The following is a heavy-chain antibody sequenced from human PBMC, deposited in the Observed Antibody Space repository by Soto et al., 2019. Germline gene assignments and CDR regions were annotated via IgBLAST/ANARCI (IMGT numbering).Heavy chain of an antibody. Sequence: SETLSLTCTVSGDSISSSDYFWGWIRQPPGRGLEWIGSFSYGGSTYSNPSLKSRVTISVDTSRNQFSLKLSSVTAADTAVYYCARTDIGNWFDPWGQGTLVTVSS. D-gene: IGHD3-9*01. V-gene: IGHV4-39*01. CDR2: FSYGGST. CDR1: GDSISSSDYF. CDR3: ARTDIGNWFDP. J-gene: IGHJ5*02.